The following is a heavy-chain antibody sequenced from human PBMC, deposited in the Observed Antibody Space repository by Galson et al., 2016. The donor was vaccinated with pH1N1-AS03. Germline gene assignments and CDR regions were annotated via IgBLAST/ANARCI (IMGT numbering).Heavy chain of an antibody. CDR2: IFWDGET. J-gene: IGHJ4*02. CDR3: ARSTHVNEGLDY. V-gene: IGHV2-5*02. CDR1: GFSLSAGGVH. Sequence: PALVKPPQTLTLTCTVSGFSLSAGGVHVAWIRQPPGKALEWLALIFWDGETRYRPSLTSRLTITKDTSKNEVVLRMTNMDPMDTATYYCARSTHVNEGLDYWGQGALVTVSS. D-gene: IGHD2-8*01.